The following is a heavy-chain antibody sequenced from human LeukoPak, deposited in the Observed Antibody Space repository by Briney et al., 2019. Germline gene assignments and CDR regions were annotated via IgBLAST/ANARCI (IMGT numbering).Heavy chain of an antibody. V-gene: IGHV1-18*01. CDR3: AREIYRGGFDP. J-gene: IGHJ5*02. CDR1: GYTFTSYG. D-gene: IGHD3-3*01. Sequence: ASVKVSCKTSGYTFTSYGISWVRQAPEQGLEWMGWISAYTGDANSAQKFRGRVTLTTDTSTSTAYMELKSLRSDDTAVYYCAREIYRGGFDPWGQGTLVTVSS. CDR2: ISAYTGDA.